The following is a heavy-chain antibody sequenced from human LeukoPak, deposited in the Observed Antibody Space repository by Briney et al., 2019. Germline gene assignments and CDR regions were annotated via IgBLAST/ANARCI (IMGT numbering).Heavy chain of an antibody. CDR2: INWNGGST. J-gene: IGHJ4*02. V-gene: IGHV3-20*01. Sequence: GGSLRLSCAASGFTFGDYGMSWVRQAPGKGLEWVSGINWNGGSTGYADSVKGRFTISRDNAKNSLYLQMNSLRAEDTALYHCARAYDSSGYYYLPHYWGQGTLVTVSS. CDR3: ARAYDSSGYYYLPHY. D-gene: IGHD3-22*01. CDR1: GFTFGDYG.